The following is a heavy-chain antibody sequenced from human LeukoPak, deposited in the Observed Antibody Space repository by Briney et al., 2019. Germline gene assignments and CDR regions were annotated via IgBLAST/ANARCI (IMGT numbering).Heavy chain of an antibody. V-gene: IGHV1-2*02. D-gene: IGHD1-26*01. CDR2: INPNTGGT. CDR3: ARSPHRGGCIVGAAHGMDG. Sequence: GASVKVSCKASGYSFTGNYMHWVRQAPGQGFEWMGWINPNTGGTNYAQKFKGRVLMTRDTSISTAYLELSRLRSDDTAVYYCARSPHRGGCIVGAAHGMDGWGQGTTVTVSS. J-gene: IGHJ6*02. CDR1: GYSFTGNY.